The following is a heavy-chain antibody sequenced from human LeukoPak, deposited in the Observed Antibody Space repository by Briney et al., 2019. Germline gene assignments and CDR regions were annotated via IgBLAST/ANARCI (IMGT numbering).Heavy chain of an antibody. Sequence: GGSLRLSCAASGFTFSNFAMTWVRQAPGKGLEWVSVISGSGGETDYADSVRGRFTISRDNSKNTLYLQMNSLRAEDTAMYSCAKSLHNWXSLFDYCGQGTLVTVSS. J-gene: IGHJ4*02. D-gene: IGHD1-20*01. CDR3: AKSLHNWXSLFDY. CDR1: GFTFSNFA. CDR2: ISGSGGET. V-gene: IGHV3-23*01.